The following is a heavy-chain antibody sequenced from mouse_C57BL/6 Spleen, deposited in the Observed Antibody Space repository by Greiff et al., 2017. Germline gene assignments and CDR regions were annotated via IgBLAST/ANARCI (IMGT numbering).Heavy chain of an antibody. J-gene: IGHJ4*01. V-gene: IGHV5-4*01. CDR2: ISDGGSYT. D-gene: IGHD2-4*01. CDR3: ARDRYDYDNYAMDY. Sequence: EVQLQESGGGLVKPGGSLKLSCAASGFTFSSYAMSWVRQTPEKRLEWVATISDGGSYTYYPDNVKGRFTISRDNAKNNLYLQMSHLKSEDTAMYYCARDRYDYDNYAMDYWGQGTSVTVSS. CDR1: GFTFSSYA.